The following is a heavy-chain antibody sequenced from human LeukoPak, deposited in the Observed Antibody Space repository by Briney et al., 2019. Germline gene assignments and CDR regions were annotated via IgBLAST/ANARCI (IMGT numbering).Heavy chain of an antibody. D-gene: IGHD4-23*01. Sequence: GGSLRLSCAASGFTFSSYWMHWVRQAPGKGLVWVSRINTDGSSTSYADSVKGRFTISRDNAKNTLYLQMNSLRAEDTAVYYCASGLHYGGNSTRANWFDPWGQGTLVTVSS. CDR2: INTDGSST. CDR1: GFTFSSYW. CDR3: ASGLHYGGNSTRANWFDP. V-gene: IGHV3-74*01. J-gene: IGHJ5*02.